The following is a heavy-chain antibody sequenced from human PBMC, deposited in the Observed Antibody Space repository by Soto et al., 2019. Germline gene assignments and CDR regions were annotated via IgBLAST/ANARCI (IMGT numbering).Heavy chain of an antibody. D-gene: IGHD3-16*02. Sequence: PSETLSLTCAVYGGSFSGYYWSWIRQPPGKGLEWIGEINHSGSTNYNPSLKSRVTISVDTSKNQFSLKLSSVTAADTAVYYCARGPSYYDYVWGSYRSNWFDPWGQGTLVTVSS. J-gene: IGHJ5*02. CDR2: INHSGST. V-gene: IGHV4-34*01. CDR3: ARGPSYYDYVWGSYRSNWFDP. CDR1: GGSFSGYY.